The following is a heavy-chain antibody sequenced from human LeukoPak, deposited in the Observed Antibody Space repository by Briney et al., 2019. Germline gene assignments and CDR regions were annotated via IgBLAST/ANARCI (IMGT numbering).Heavy chain of an antibody. CDR2: ISAYNGST. Sequence: ASVKVSCKASGYTFTSYGISWVRQAPGQGLEWMGWISAYNGSTNYAQKLQGRVTMTTDTSTSTAYMELRSLRSDDTAVYYCARGGYGSGMDYYYYYMDVWGKGTTVTVSS. CDR3: ARGGYGSGMDYYYYYMDV. V-gene: IGHV1-18*01. CDR1: GYTFTSYG. D-gene: IGHD3-10*01. J-gene: IGHJ6*03.